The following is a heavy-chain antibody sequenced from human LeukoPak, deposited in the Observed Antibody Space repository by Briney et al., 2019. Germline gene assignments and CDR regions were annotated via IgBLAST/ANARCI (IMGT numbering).Heavy chain of an antibody. J-gene: IGHJ4*02. Sequence: PGGSLRLSCAVSGFIFSNHWMIWVRQAPGKGLEWVANIKRDGSEKYYVDSVKGRFTISRDNAKNSLYLQMNSLRAEDTAVYYCARAPWGSYGIDYWGQGTLVTVSS. CDR1: GFIFSNHW. CDR3: ARAPWGSYGIDY. V-gene: IGHV3-7*05. CDR2: IKRDGSEK. D-gene: IGHD3-16*01.